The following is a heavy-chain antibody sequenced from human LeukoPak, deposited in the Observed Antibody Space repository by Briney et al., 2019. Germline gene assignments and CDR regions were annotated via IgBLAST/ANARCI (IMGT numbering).Heavy chain of an antibody. Sequence: GGSLRLSCAASGFTVSSNYTSWVRQAPGKGLEWVSVIYSTNNTYYTDSVKGRFTISRENSKNTLYLQMNSLRAEDTAVYYCARHLDYGDYVGFDYWGQGTLVTVSS. D-gene: IGHD4-17*01. V-gene: IGHV3-53*01. CDR3: ARHLDYGDYVGFDY. CDR2: IYSTNNT. CDR1: GFTVSSNY. J-gene: IGHJ4*02.